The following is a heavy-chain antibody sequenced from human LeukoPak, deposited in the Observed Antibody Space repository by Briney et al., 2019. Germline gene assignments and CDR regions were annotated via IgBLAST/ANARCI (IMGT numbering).Heavy chain of an antibody. CDR3: ATVEGYCTSTSCYRAYFQH. V-gene: IGHV4-59*01. D-gene: IGHD2-2*02. J-gene: IGHJ1*01. CDR1: GGSISNYY. Sequence: SETLSLTCTVSGGSISNYYWNWIRQPPGMGLEWIGYIYYSGSTNYNPSLKSRVTISVDTSKNQFSLKLSSVTAADTAVYYCATVEGYCTSTSCYRAYFQHWGQGTLVTVSS. CDR2: IYYSGST.